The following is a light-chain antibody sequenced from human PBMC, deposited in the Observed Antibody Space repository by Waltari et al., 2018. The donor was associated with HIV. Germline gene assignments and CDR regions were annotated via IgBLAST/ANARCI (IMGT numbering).Light chain of an antibody. J-gene: IGLJ2*01. CDR1: SSNVGTNG. V-gene: IGLV1-51*01. Sequence: QSVLTQPPPVSAAPGQKVTISCSGSSSNVGTNGVSWYQQLPGKSPTLLIYDRNNRFPGVPDRFSASQSGTSATLGISGLQTGDEANYYCGTWDDKLGGGIFGGGTKLTVL. CDR3: GTWDDKLGGGI. CDR2: DRN.